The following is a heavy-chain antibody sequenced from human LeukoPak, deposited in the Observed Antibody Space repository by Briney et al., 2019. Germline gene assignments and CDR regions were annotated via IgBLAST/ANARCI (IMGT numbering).Heavy chain of an antibody. J-gene: IGHJ5*02. CDR2: IYTSEST. CDR1: GGSISSGCYY. D-gene: IGHD6-19*01. V-gene: IGHV4-61*02. Sequence: SQTLSLTCTVSGGSISSGCYYCSWIRQPAGKGLEWIGRIYTSESTNYNPSLKSRVTISVDTSKDQFSLKLSSVTGADTAVYYCARGAGIAVAGTRFDPWGKGTLVTVSS. CDR3: ARGAGIAVAGTRFDP.